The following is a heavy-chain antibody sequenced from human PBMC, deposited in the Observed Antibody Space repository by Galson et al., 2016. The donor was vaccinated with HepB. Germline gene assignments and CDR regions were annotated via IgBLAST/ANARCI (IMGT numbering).Heavy chain of an antibody. CDR2: IYYSGST. CDR1: GGSISSSSYY. D-gene: IGHD4-11*01. V-gene: IGHV4-39*01. J-gene: IGHJ6*04. Sequence: ETLSLTCTVSGGSISSSSYYWGWIRQPPGRGLEWIGNIYYSGSTYYKPSLKSRVTISADTSKNPFSLKLSSVTAADTAIYYCARTLKFRDDYSKNYYYHGMDVWGKGTTVTVSS. CDR3: ARTLKFRDDYSKNYYYHGMDV.